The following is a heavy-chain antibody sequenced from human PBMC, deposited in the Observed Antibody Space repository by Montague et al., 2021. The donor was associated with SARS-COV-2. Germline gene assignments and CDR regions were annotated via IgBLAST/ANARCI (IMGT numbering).Heavy chain of an antibody. CDR3: ARDRGMITFGGVIVIDGMDV. CDR2: ISYDGSNK. D-gene: IGHD3-16*02. CDR1: GFTFSSYA. Sequence: SLRLSWAASGFTFSSYAMHWVRQAPGKGLEWVAVISYDGSNKYYADSVKGRFTISRDNSKNTLYLQINSLRAEDMAVYYCARDRGMITFGGVIVIDGMDVWGQGTTVTVSS. V-gene: IGHV3-30-3*01. J-gene: IGHJ6*02.